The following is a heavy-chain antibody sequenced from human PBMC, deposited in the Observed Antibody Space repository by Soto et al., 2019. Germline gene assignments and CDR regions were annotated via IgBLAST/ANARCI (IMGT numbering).Heavy chain of an antibody. V-gene: IGHV4-4*02. D-gene: IGHD2-15*01. Sequence: QVQLQESGPGLVKPSGTLSLTCAVSGGSISSSNWWSWVRQPPGKGLEWIGEIYHSGSTNYNPSLKSRVTISVDKSKNQFSLKLSSVTAADTAVYYCARGVDCSGGSCYSRWFDPWGQGTLVTVSS. J-gene: IGHJ5*02. CDR1: GGSISSSNW. CDR2: IYHSGST. CDR3: ARGVDCSGGSCYSRWFDP.